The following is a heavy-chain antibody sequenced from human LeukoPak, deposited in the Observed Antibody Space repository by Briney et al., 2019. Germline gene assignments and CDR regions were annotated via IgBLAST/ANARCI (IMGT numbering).Heavy chain of an antibody. CDR2: INPSGGST. Sequence: ASVTVSCKASGYTFTSYYMHWVRQAPGQGLEWMGIINPSGGSTSYAQKFQGRVTMTTDTSTSVAYMELRSLTSDDTAVYYCTRAPPGMTMMTDYWGQGTLVTVSS. D-gene: IGHD3-22*01. CDR1: GYTFTSYY. J-gene: IGHJ4*02. CDR3: TRAPPGMTMMTDY. V-gene: IGHV1-46*01.